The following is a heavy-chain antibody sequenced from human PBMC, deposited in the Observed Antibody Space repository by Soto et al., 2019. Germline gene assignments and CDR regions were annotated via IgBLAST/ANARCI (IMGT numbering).Heavy chain of an antibody. CDR1: GFTFSNAW. Sequence: EVQLVESGGGLVKPGGSLRLSCAASGFTFSNAWMSWVRQAPGKGLEWVGRIKSKTDGGTTDYAAPVKGRFTISRDDSKNTLYLQMNSLKTENTAVYYCTTDQATVVTGGFDYWGQGTLVTVSS. D-gene: IGHD4-17*01. J-gene: IGHJ4*02. CDR3: TTDQATVVTGGFDY. V-gene: IGHV3-15*01. CDR2: IKSKTDGGTT.